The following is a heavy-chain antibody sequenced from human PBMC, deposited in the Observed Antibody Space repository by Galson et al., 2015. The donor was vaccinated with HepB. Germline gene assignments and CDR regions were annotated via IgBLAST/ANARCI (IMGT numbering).Heavy chain of an antibody. CDR2: IHRGGGT. D-gene: IGHD2-21*01. V-gene: IGHV3-66*01. CDR1: GFTVSASS. CDR3: AVVGDVSRD. J-gene: IGHJ4*02. Sequence: SLRLSCAASGFTVSASSMTWVRQAPGKGLEWVSTIHRGGGTYYTYSVKGRFTIARDSSKNTLYLQMSRLKVEDTAVYYCAVVGDVSRDWGQGTLVTVSS.